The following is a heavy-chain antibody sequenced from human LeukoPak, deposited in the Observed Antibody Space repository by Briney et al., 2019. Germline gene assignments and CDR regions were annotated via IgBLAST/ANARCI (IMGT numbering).Heavy chain of an antibody. Sequence: PSETLSLTCAVYGGSFSGYYWSWIRQPPGKGLEWIGYIYYSGSTNYNPSLKSRVTISVDTSKNQFSLKLSSVTAADTAVYYCARGDYSNEYYFDYWGQGTLVTVSS. CDR2: IYYSGST. J-gene: IGHJ4*02. CDR3: ARGDYSNEYYFDY. V-gene: IGHV4-59*01. D-gene: IGHD4-11*01. CDR1: GGSFSGYY.